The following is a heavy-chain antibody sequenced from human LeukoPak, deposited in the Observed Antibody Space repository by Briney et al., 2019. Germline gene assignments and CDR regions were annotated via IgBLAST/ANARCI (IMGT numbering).Heavy chain of an antibody. CDR2: AHTSGGP. J-gene: IGHJ5*02. Sequence: PSETLSLTCDVSGGSTSRHYWSWIRLPAGKGLEWIGRAHTSGGPDYSPSLKSRVTMSVDTSKNQVSLRLSSMTAADTAVYFCARVSYNAGSFISGGWFDPWGQGIRVTVSS. D-gene: IGHD3-10*01. V-gene: IGHV4-4*07. CDR1: GGSTSRHY. CDR3: ARVSYNAGSFISGGWFDP.